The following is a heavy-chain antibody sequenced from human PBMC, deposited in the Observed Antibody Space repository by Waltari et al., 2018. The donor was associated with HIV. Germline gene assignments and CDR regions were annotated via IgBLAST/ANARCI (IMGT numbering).Heavy chain of an antibody. Sequence: EVQRVESGGGLIQPGGSLRLSCAASGFRVSSHYMSWVRPAPGKGLEWVSVIYSGGSTYYADSVKGRFTISRDNSKNTLYLQMNSLRAEDTAVYYCARGFGCGGDCYYFDYWGQGTLVTVSS. J-gene: IGHJ4*02. V-gene: IGHV3-53*01. CDR1: GFRVSSHY. CDR2: IYSGGST. D-gene: IGHD2-21*02. CDR3: ARGFGCGGDCYYFDY.